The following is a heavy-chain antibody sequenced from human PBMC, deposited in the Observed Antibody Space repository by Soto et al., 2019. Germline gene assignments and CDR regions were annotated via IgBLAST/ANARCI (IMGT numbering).Heavy chain of an antibody. CDR2: INPSGGST. J-gene: IGHJ5*02. CDR1: GYTFTSYY. V-gene: IGHV1-46*01. CDR3: ARDFLVGYYDFWSGYSDNWFDP. Sequence: SVKVCCKASGYTFTSYYMHWVRQAPGQGLEWMGIINPSGGSTSYAQKFQGRVTMTRDTSTSTVYMELSSLRSEDTDVYYCARDFLVGYYDFWSGYSDNWFDPWGQGTLVTVYS. D-gene: IGHD3-3*01.